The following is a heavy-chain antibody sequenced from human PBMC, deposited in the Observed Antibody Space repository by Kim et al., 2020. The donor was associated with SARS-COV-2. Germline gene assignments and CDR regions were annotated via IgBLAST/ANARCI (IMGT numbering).Heavy chain of an antibody. CDR3: VGMTPHGSGRYWLDY. D-gene: IGHD3-10*01. CDR1: GFTFSNYW. J-gene: IGHJ5*01. V-gene: IGHV3-7*01. CDR2: IKQDGSEK. Sequence: GGSLRLSCAVSGFTFSNYWMCWVRQAPGKGLEGVGNIKQDGSEKNYGDSVNGRFTISRDNAENSLYLQMNSLRAEDTAVDYCVGMTPHGSGRYWLDYWG.